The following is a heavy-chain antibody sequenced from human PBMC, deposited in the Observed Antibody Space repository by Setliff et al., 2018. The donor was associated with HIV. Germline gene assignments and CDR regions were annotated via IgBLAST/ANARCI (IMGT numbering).Heavy chain of an antibody. V-gene: IGHV1-2*02. CDR2: INPNSGGT. D-gene: IGHD3-22*01. CDR1: GYTFTGYY. Sequence: ASVKVSCKTSGYTFTGYYMHWVRQAPGQGLEWMGWINPNSGGTNYAQKFKGRVTMTRDTSVSTAYMELSRLRSDDTAVYYCATTEGGYTINSDSSGSRYFDHWGQGTLVTVSS. CDR3: ATTEGGYTINSDSSGSRYFDH. J-gene: IGHJ4*02.